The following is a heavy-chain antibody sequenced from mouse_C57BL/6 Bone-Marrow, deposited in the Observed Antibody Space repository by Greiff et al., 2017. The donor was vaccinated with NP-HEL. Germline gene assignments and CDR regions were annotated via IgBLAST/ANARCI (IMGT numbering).Heavy chain of an antibody. D-gene: IGHD1-1*01. CDR1: GYTFTSYW. Sequence: QVHVKQPGAELVKPGASVKLSCKASGYTFTSYWMHWVKQRPGQGLEWIGMIHPNSGSTNYNEKFKSKATLTVDKPSSTAYMQLSSLTSEDSAVYCCAREGGTAGFAYWGQGTLVTVSA. V-gene: IGHV1-64*01. CDR3: AREGGTAGFAY. CDR2: IHPNSGST. J-gene: IGHJ3*01.